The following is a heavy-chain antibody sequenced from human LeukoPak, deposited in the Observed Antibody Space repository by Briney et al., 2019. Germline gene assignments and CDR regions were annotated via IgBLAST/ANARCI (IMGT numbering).Heavy chain of an antibody. CDR2: IYYSGST. CDR3: ARATFGGVMFDY. D-gene: IGHD3-16*01. CDR1: GGSVSSGSYF. V-gene: IGHV4-61*01. Sequence: TSETLSLTCTVSGGSVSSGSYFWSWIRRPPGKGLEWIGYIYYSGSTNYNPSLKSRVTISVDTSKNQFSLKLSSVTAADTAVYYCARATFGGVMFDYWGQGTLVTVSS. J-gene: IGHJ4*02.